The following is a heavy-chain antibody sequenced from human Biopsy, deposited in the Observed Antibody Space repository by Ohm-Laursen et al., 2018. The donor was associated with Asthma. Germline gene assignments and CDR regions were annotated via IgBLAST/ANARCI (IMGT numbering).Heavy chain of an antibody. D-gene: IGHD5-12*01. Sequence: SVKVSCKASGDSLGSFLNYAISWVRQAPRQGLEWMGGLIPVLGTADYAPMFEGRVTITADESTSTAYLELTSLRFEDTAVYYCARGYSGTDRIVYYYSGMGVWGQGTTVTVSS. CDR3: ARGYSGTDRIVYYYSGMGV. J-gene: IGHJ6*02. V-gene: IGHV1-69*13. CDR1: GDSLGSFLNYA. CDR2: LIPVLGTA.